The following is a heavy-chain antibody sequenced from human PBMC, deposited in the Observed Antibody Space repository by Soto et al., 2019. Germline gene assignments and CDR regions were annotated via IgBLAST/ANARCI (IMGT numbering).Heavy chain of an antibody. V-gene: IGHV3-30-3*01. CDR3: ARGLASYYDSSGYYYVEGWFDP. D-gene: IGHD3-22*01. CDR2: ISYDGSNK. CDR1: GFTFSSYA. Sequence: QVQLVESGGGVVQPGRSLRLSCAASGFTFSSYAMHWVRQAPGKGLEWVAVISYDGSNKYYADSVKGRFTISRDNSKNPLYLQMNSLRAEDTAVYYCARGLASYYDSSGYYYVEGWFDPWGQGTLVTVSS. J-gene: IGHJ5*02.